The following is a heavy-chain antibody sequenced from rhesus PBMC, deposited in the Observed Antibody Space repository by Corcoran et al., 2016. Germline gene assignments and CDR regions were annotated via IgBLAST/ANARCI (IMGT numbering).Heavy chain of an antibody. D-gene: IGHD3-22*01. Sequence: QLQLQESGPGLVKPSETLSVTCAVSGGSISSSYWSWIRQAPGQGLEWIGYIYGSGISTNYNPSLKSRVTLSVDTSKNQLPLKLSSVTAADTAVYYGARVERGDWSDYSYYFDYWGQGVLVTVSA. V-gene: IGHV4-169*01. CDR3: ARVERGDWSDYSYYFDY. CDR1: GGSISSSY. J-gene: IGHJ4*01. CDR2: IYGSGIST.